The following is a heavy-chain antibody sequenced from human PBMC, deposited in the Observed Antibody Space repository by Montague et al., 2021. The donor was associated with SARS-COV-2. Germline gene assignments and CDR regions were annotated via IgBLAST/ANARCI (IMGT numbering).Heavy chain of an antibody. V-gene: IGHV4-59*08. J-gene: IGHJ3*01. CDR1: GGSAASDY. CDR3: ARGWAFDP. CDR2: VYYNGDT. Sequence: SETLSLTCAGYGGSAASDYWDWVRKSHGKRPDWIGYVYYNGDTKYNPSLQSRVTISIDTSENQFSLRLNSVTAADTAVYFCARGWAFDPWGQGRLVTVSS. D-gene: IGHD6-19*01.